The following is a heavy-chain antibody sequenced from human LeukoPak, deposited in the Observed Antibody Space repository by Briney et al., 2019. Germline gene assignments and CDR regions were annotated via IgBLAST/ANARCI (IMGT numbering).Heavy chain of an antibody. D-gene: IGHD6-19*01. J-gene: IGHJ5*02. CDR2: ISAYNGNT. V-gene: IGHV1-18*01. CDR1: GYTFTSYG. Sequence: GASVKVSCKASGYTFTSYGISWVRQAPGQGLEWMGWISAYNGNTNYAQKLQGRVTMTTDTPTSTAYMELRSLRSDDTAVYYCARDYLSSPQWLVRTGYWFDPWGQGTLVTVSS. CDR3: ARDYLSSPQWLVRTGYWFDP.